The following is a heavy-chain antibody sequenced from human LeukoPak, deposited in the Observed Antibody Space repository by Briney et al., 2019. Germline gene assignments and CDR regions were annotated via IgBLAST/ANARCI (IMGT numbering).Heavy chain of an antibody. J-gene: IGHJ4*02. CDR2: IHYSGGT. V-gene: IGHV4-59*01. Sequence: SETLSLTCTVSGGSISSYYWTWIRQPPGKGLEWIGYIHYSGGTNYIPSLKSRVTISVGTSKNQFSLKLSSVTAADTAVYYCSSGHQRDGYTYFDFWGQGTLVTVSS. D-gene: IGHD5-24*01. CDR1: GGSISSYY. CDR3: SSGHQRDGYTYFDF.